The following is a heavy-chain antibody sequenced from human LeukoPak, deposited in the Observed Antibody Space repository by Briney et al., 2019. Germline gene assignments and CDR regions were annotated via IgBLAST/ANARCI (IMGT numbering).Heavy chain of an antibody. CDR3: AKELDTMFFDY. J-gene: IGHJ4*02. CDR2: AGWAGGTT. V-gene: IGHV3-43*01. CDR1: GFNFDRYT. D-gene: IGHD5-18*01. Sequence: GGSLRLSCATAGFNFDRYTIHWVRQAPGKGLEWVSLAGWAGGTTYYSDSVRGRFTISRDSGKNSVYLQMNSLTTDDTAFYFCAKELDTMFFDYWGQGALVTVSS.